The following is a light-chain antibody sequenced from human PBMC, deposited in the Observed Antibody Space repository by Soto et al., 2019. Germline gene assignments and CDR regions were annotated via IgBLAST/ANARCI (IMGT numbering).Light chain of an antibody. CDR2: WAS. Sequence: IVMNQSPNSLAVVLGQGATINRKSRQNLLTTFDKKDFLAWYQQKPGQAPKLLIYWASTRESGVPDRFSGSGSGTDFTLTISSLQAEDVAVYFCQQYYDTLWTFGQGTTVEIK. CDR1: QNLLTTFDKKDF. CDR3: QQYYDTLWT. J-gene: IGKJ1*01. V-gene: IGKV4-1*01.